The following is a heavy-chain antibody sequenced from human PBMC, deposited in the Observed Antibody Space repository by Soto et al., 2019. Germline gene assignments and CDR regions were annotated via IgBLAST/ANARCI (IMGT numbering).Heavy chain of an antibody. CDR1: GYSFTSYW. J-gene: IGHJ3*02. D-gene: IGHD4-17*01. CDR2: IYPGDSDT. Sequence: GGSLKISWKGSGYSFTSYWIGWVRQMPGKGLEWMGIIYPGDSDTRYSPSFQGQVTISADKSISTAYLQWSSLKASDTAMYYCARHYNYGGNSAAFDIWGQGTMVTVSS. V-gene: IGHV5-51*01. CDR3: ARHYNYGGNSAAFDI.